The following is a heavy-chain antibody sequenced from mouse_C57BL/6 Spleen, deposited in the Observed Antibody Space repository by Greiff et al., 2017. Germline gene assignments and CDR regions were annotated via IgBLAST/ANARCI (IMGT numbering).Heavy chain of an antibody. J-gene: IGHJ2*01. Sequence: VQLQQPGAELVRPGSSVKLSCKASGYTFTSSWMHWVKQRPIQGLEWIGNIDPSDSETHYNQKFKDKATLTVAKSSSTAYMQLSSLTSEDSAVYYCARLGWVDYWGQGTTLTVSS. D-gene: IGHD2-3*01. V-gene: IGHV1-52*01. CDR1: GYTFTSSW. CDR3: ARLGWVDY. CDR2: IDPSDSET.